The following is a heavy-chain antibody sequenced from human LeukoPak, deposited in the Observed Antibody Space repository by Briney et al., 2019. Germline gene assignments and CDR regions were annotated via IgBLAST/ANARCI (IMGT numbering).Heavy chain of an antibody. CDR1: GYTFTNYW. Sequence: GESLKTSCKGSGYTFTNYWIGWVRQMPGKGLEWMGIIYPGDSDTRYGPSFQGQVTISADKSISTAYLQWSSLGASDTAIYYCARSGQLLWVGDARRPYYYAIDVWGQGTTVTVSS. J-gene: IGHJ6*02. D-gene: IGHD3-10*01. CDR2: IYPGDSDT. CDR3: ARSGQLLWVGDARRPYYYAIDV. V-gene: IGHV5-51*01.